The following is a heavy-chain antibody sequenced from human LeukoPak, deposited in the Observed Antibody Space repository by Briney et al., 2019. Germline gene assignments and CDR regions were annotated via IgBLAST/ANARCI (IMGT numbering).Heavy chain of an antibody. CDR1: GYTLTELS. CDR2: FDPEDGET. D-gene: IGHD3-10*01. J-gene: IGHJ4*02. V-gene: IGHV1-24*01. CDR3: ATSSGSNLCFDY. Sequence: GASVKVSCKVSGYTLTELSMHWVRQAPGKGLEWMGGFDPEDGETIYAQEFQGRVTMTEDTSTDTAYMELSSLRSEDTAVYYCATSSGSNLCFDYWGQGTLITVSS.